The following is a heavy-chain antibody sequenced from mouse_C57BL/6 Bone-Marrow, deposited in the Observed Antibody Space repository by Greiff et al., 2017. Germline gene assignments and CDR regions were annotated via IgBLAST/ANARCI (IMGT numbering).Heavy chain of an antibody. J-gene: IGHJ4*01. CDR3: TREGVLYYSNYGAMDY. CDR1: GYTFTDYE. V-gene: IGHV1-15*01. CDR2: IDPETGGT. Sequence: QVQLQQSGAELVRPGASVTLSCKASGYTFTDYEMHWVKQTPVHGLEWIGAIDPETGGTAYNQTFKGKAILTADKSSSTAYMELRSLTSEASAVYYCTREGVLYYSNYGAMDYWGQGTSVTVSS. D-gene: IGHD2-5*01.